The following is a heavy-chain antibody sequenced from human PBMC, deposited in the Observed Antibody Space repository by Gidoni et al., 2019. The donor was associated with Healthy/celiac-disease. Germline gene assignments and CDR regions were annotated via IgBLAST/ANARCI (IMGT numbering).Heavy chain of an antibody. J-gene: IGHJ4*02. CDR3: AKGETYYDILTGYYSFGAYFDY. Sequence: EVQLLESGGGLVQPGGVLRLSCAASGFTFSSSAMSWVRQAPGKGVEGVSAISGRGGSTVYAVSVKGLFTISRDNSKNSLYLQINSLRAEDTAVYYCAKGETYYDILTGYYSFGAYFDYWGQGTLVTVSS. D-gene: IGHD3-9*01. CDR1: GFTFSSSA. V-gene: IGHV3-23*01. CDR2: ISGRGGST.